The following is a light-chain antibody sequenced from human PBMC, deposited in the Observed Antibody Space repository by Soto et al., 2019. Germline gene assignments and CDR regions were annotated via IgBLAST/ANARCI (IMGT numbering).Light chain of an antibody. V-gene: IGKV3-15*01. Sequence: EMVMTQSPATLSVSPGERATLSCRASQSVSSNLAWYQQKPGQTPRLLIYGATNRATGIPARFSGSGSGTEFTLTISSLQSEDSAVYYCQQYNNGLSWTFGQGTKVDI. CDR2: GAT. J-gene: IGKJ1*01. CDR1: QSVSSN. CDR3: QQYNNGLSWT.